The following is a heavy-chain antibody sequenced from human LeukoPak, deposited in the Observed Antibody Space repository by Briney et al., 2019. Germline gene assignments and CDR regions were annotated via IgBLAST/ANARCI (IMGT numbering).Heavy chain of an antibody. J-gene: IGHJ4*02. D-gene: IGHD6-19*01. Sequence: SETLSLTCAVSGGSFGDFYWSWIRQPPGKGLEWIGEINHSGYTNYYPSLKSRVTISVDTSKNQFSLRLSSVTAADTAVYYCARVAVAGRPVDYWGQGTLVTVSS. CDR1: GGSFGDFY. V-gene: IGHV4-34*01. CDR2: INHSGYT. CDR3: ARVAVAGRPVDY.